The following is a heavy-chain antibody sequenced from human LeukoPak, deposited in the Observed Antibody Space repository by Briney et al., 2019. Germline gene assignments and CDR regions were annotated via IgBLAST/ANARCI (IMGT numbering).Heavy chain of an antibody. Sequence: ASGEVSFKVFGDSLHELSMHWVRQAPGKRVGWRGGFEPEDGETIYAQKFQGRVTMTRDTSISTAYMELSRLRSDDTAVYYCARMYSSFTVTTGEYDYWGQGTLVTVSS. D-gene: IGHD4-17*01. CDR3: ARMYSSFTVTTGEYDY. V-gene: IGHV1-24*01. CDR2: FEPEDGET. J-gene: IGHJ4*02. CDR1: GDSLHELS.